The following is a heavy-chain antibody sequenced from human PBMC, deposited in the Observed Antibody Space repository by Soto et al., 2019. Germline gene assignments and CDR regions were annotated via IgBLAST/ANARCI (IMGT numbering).Heavy chain of an antibody. D-gene: IGHD6-6*01. CDR3: ARVGYSSSSARWRDYYGMDV. CDR2: INHSGST. CDR1: GGSFSGYY. J-gene: IGHJ6*02. Sequence: ETLSLTCAVYGGSFSGYYWSWIRQPPGKGLEWIGEINHSGSTNYNPSLKSRVTISVDTSKNQFSLKLSSVTAADTAVYYCARVGYSSSSARWRDYYGMDVWGQGTTVTVSS. V-gene: IGHV4-34*01.